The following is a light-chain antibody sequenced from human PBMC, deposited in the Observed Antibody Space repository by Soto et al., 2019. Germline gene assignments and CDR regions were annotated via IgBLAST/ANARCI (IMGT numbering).Light chain of an antibody. CDR2: AAS. CDR1: ERINTY. J-gene: IGKJ1*01. V-gene: IGKV1D-16*01. Sequence: DIQMTQSPSSVSASVGDRVTITCRASERINTYLAWYQQQPGKAPKLLIYAASSLQSGVPSRFSGSRSGTEFTLTISSLQPDDFATYYCQQYNSYSWTFGQGTKVDNK. CDR3: QQYNSYSWT.